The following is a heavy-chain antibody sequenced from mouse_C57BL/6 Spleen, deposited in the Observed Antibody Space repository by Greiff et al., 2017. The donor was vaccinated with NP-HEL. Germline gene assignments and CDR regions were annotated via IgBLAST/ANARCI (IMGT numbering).Heavy chain of an antibody. D-gene: IGHD1-2*01. CDR3: AVDYYGEYYFDY. Sequence: QVQLQQPGAELVKPGASVKLSCKASGYTFTSYWMHWVKQRPGQGLEWIGMIHPNSGSTNYNEKFKSKATLTVDKSSSTAYMQLSSLTSEDSAVYYWAVDYYGEYYFDYWGQGTTLTVSS. CDR2: IHPNSGST. J-gene: IGHJ2*01. CDR1: GYTFTSYW. V-gene: IGHV1-64*01.